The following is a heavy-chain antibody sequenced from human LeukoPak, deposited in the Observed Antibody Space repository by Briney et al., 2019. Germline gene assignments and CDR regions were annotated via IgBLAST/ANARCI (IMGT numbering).Heavy chain of an antibody. Sequence: SQTLSLTCTVSGGSISSGDYYWSWIRQPPGKGLEWIGYIYYSGSTYCNPSLKSRVTISVDTSKNQFSLKLSSVTAADTAVYYCARGDDILTGYVYDYWGQGTLVTVSS. D-gene: IGHD3-9*01. CDR2: IYYSGST. V-gene: IGHV4-30-4*01. CDR1: GGSISSGDYY. CDR3: ARGDDILTGYVYDY. J-gene: IGHJ4*02.